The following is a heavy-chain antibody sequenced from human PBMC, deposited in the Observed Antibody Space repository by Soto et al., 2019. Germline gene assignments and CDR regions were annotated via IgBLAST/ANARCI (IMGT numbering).Heavy chain of an antibody. CDR2: MSHSGGT. V-gene: IGHV4-34*01. D-gene: IGHD1-1*01. CDR3: ARVERGTATTVVDAFDI. J-gene: IGHJ3*02. CDR1: GGSVSSGSYY. Sequence: QVQLQQWGAGLLKPSETLSLTCAVYGGSVSSGSYYWSWIRQPPGKGLGWMGEMSHSGGTQFNPSLKSRVTISVDTSKNQFSLKMSFVTAADPALYYCARVERGTATTVVDAFDIWGPGTMVTVSS.